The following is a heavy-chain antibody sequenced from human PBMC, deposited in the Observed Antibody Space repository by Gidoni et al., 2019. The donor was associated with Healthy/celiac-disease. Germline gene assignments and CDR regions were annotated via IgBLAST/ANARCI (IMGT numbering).Heavy chain of an antibody. CDR3: TSQKIVVVPAAMGNNAFDI. CDR1: GFTFSGSA. CDR2: IRSKANSYAT. J-gene: IGHJ3*02. V-gene: IGHV3-73*02. Sequence: EVQLVESGGGLVQPGGSLKLSCAASGFTFSGSAMHWVRQASGKGLEWVGRIRSKANSYATAYAASVKGRFTISRDDSKNTAYLQMNSLKTEDTAVYYCTSQKIVVVPAAMGNNAFDIWGQGTMVTVSS. D-gene: IGHD2-2*01.